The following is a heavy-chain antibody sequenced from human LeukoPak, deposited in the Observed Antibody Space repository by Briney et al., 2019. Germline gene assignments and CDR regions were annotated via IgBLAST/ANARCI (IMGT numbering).Heavy chain of an antibody. CDR2: ISSSSSTI. CDR1: GFTFSSYS. J-gene: IGHJ4*02. CDR3: ASADLPAWPYYFDY. Sequence: PPGGSLRLSCAASGFTFSSYSMNWVRQAPGKGLEWVSYISSSSSTIYYADSVKGRFTISRDNSKNTLYLQMNSLRAEDAAIYYCASADLPAWPYYFDYWGQGTLVTVSS. V-gene: IGHV3-48*01.